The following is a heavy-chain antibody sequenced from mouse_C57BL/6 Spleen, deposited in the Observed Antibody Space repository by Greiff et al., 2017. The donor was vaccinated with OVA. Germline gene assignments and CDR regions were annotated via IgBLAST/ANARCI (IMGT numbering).Heavy chain of an antibody. CDR3: ARGLGRGVYFDY. J-gene: IGHJ2*01. Sequence: EVQLVESGPGLVKPSQSLSLTCSVTGYSITSGYYWNWIRQFPGNKLEWMGYISYDGSNNYNPSLKNRISITRDTSKNQFFLKLNSVTTEDTATYYCARGLGRGVYFDYWGQGTTLTVSS. V-gene: IGHV3-6*01. D-gene: IGHD4-1*01. CDR1: GYSITSGYY. CDR2: ISYDGSN.